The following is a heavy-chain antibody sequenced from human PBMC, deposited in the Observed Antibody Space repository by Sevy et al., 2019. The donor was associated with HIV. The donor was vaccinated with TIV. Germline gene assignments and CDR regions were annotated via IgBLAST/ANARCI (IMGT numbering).Heavy chain of an antibody. CDR3: VRGPNCGVGGCQQISPYCLDV. CDR1: GFAFSDHY. Sequence: GGSLRLSCAASGFAFSDHYVDWVHQAPGKGLEWVGRIRNRPNRYTTEYAASVEGRFTISRDDSRHSLYLQMNSLKTEDSAVYYCVRGPNCGVGGCQQISPYCLDVWGIGATVTVSS. CDR2: IRNRPNRYTT. J-gene: IGHJ6*03. D-gene: IGHD2-21*01. V-gene: IGHV3-72*01.